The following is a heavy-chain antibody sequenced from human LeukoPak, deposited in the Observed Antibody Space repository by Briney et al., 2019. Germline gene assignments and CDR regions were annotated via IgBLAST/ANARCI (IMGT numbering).Heavy chain of an antibody. CDR2: ISAYNGNT. V-gene: IGHV1-18*04. CDR1: GYTFTSYY. D-gene: IGHD2-15*01. Sequence: GASVKVSCKASGYTFTSYYMHWVRQAPGQGLEWMGWISAYNGNTNYAQKLQGRVTMTTDTSTSTAYMELRSLRSDDTAVYYCARPYCSGGSCYDLWYFDLWGRGTLVTVSS. CDR3: ARPYCSGGSCYDLWYFDL. J-gene: IGHJ2*01.